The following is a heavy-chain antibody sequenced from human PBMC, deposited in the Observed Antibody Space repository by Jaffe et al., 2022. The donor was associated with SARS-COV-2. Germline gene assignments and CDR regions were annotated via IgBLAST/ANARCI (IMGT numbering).Heavy chain of an antibody. CDR3: ARGPGDGFGEFGDYYYYMDV. CDR2: INHSGST. D-gene: IGHD3-10*01. CDR1: GGSFSGYY. V-gene: IGHV4-34*01. Sequence: QVQLQQWGAGLLKPSETLSLTCAVYGGSFSGYYWSWIRQPPGKGLEWIGEINHSGSTNYNPSLKSRVTISVDTSKNQFSLKLSSVTAADTAVYYCARGPGDGFGEFGDYYYYMDVWGKGTTVTVSS. J-gene: IGHJ6*03.